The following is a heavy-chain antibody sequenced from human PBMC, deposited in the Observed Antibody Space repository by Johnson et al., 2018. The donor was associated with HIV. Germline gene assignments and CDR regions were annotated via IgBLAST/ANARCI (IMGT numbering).Heavy chain of an antibody. CDR2: ISSSGSTI. V-gene: IGHV3-11*04. J-gene: IGHJ3*02. CDR1: GFTFSDYY. Sequence: QLVESGGGVVQPGRSLRLSCAASGFTFSDYYMNWIRQAPGKGLEWVSYISSSGSTIYYADSVKGRFTISRDNAKNSLYLQMNSLRAEDTAVYYCARSIVGAIVDAFDMWGQATMVTVSS. D-gene: IGHD1-26*01. CDR3: ARSIVGAIVDAFDM.